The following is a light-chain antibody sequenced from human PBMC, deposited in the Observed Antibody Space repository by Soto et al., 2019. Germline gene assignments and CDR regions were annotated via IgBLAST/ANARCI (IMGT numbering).Light chain of an antibody. CDR1: SSNIGSNY. J-gene: IGLJ2*01. CDR2: NNN. Sequence: QSVLTQPPSASGTPGQRVTVACSGSSSNIGSNYVYWYRHLPGTAPKLHIDNNNQRPSGVPDRFSGSKSGTSASLAVSGPRSEDEADYYCVGGDGSLSGVLFGGGSKVTVL. CDR3: VGGDGSLSGVL. V-gene: IGLV1-47*01.